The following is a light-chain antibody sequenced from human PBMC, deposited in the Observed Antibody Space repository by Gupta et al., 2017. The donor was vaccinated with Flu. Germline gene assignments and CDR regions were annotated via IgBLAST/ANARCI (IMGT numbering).Light chain of an antibody. CDR3: QQYGSSFT. CDR2: DSS. CDR1: QTINRNY. J-gene: IGKJ3*01. Sequence: EIVLTQSPATLSLSPGERATLSCRASQTINRNYLAWFQQRPDLPPRLLNYDSSIKATDIPSRCSSGWSGTVFTLTISRLEPEDFTVYYCQQYGSSFTFGPGTKVDIK. V-gene: IGKV3D-20*01.